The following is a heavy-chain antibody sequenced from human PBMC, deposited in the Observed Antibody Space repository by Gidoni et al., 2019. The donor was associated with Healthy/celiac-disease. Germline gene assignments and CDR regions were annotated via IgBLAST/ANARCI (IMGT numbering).Heavy chain of an antibody. CDR1: GSTFSSYA. CDR2: IIPIFGTA. J-gene: IGHJ6*02. Sequence: QVQLVQSGAEVKKLGSPLKVPCKASGSTFSSYANSWVRQDPGKGLEWMGGIIPIFGTANYAQKFQGKVTITADESTSTAYMELSSLRSEDTAVYYCARELEESYYYYGMDVWGQGTTVTVSS. V-gene: IGHV1-69*01. CDR3: ARELEESYYYYGMDV.